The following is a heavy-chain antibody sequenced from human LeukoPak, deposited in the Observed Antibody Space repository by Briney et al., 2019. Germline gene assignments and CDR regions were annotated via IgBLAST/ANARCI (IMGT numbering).Heavy chain of an antibody. CDR1: SGSITNYY. J-gene: IGHJ4*02. V-gene: IGHV4-59*01. CDR2: IYYSGNT. D-gene: IGHD4-17*01. CDR3: ARAGDGDYVPLPFDY. Sequence: SETLSLTCTVSSGSITNYYWSWIRQPPGRGLEWIGFIYYSGNTNYNPSLKSRVTISVDTSKNQFSLKLSSMTAADTAVYYCARAGDGDYVPLPFDYWGQGTLVTVSS.